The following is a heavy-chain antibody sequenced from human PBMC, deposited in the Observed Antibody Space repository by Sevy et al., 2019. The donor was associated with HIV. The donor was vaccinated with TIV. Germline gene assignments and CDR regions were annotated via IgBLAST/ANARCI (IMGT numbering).Heavy chain of an antibody. Sequence: SETLSLTCTVSGGSISSYYWSWIRQPPGKGLEWIGYIYYSGSTNYNPSLKSRVTISVDTSKNQFSLKLSSVTAADTXXYYCARVSAESRITMVRGALGPXDYWGXXTLVTVSS. CDR2: IYYSGST. CDR1: GGSISSYY. CDR3: ARVSAESRITMVRGALGPXDY. D-gene: IGHD3-10*01. J-gene: IGHJ4*01. V-gene: IGHV4-59*01.